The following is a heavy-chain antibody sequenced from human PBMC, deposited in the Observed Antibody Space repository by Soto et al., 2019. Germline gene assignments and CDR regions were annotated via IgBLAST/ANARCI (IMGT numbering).Heavy chain of an antibody. CDR1: GGSVSSGSYY. V-gene: IGHV4-61*01. D-gene: IGHD6-13*01. CDR3: ARDGVSNAAAGLDAFDI. CDR2: IYYSGST. Sequence: PSETLSLTCTVSGGSVSSGSYYWSWIRQPPGKGLEWIGYIYYSGSTNYNPSLKSRVTISVDTSKNQFSLKLSSVTAADTAVYYCARDGVSNAAAGLDAFDIWGQGTMVTVSS. J-gene: IGHJ3*02.